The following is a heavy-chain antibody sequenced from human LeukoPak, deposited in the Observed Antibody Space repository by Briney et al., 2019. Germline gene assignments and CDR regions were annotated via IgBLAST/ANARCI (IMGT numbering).Heavy chain of an antibody. V-gene: IGHV6-1*01. CDR3: ARAGIAAAHDY. CDR1: GDSVSINSAA. J-gene: IGHJ4*02. D-gene: IGHD6-13*01. CDR2: TYYRAKRYK. Sequence: SQTLSLTFVLSGDSVSINSAAWNWVRQSPARGLQWLGRTYYRAKRYKEDAGAVRSQITINQETSKNQFSLQLNSVTPEDTAVYYCARAGIAAAHDYWGQGTLVTVSS.